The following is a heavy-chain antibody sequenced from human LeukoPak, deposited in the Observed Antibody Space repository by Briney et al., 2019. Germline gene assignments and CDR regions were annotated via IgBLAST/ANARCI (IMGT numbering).Heavy chain of an antibody. CDR2: IIPIFGTA. J-gene: IGHJ6*03. Sequence: SVKVSCKASGGTFSSYAISWVRQAPGQGLEWMGGIIPIFGTANYAQKSQGRVTITTDESTSTAYMELSSLRSEDTAVYYCASVGELLPYYYYYMDVWGKGTTVTVSS. CDR1: GGTFSSYA. CDR3: ASVGELLPYYYYYMDV. D-gene: IGHD1-26*01. V-gene: IGHV1-69*05.